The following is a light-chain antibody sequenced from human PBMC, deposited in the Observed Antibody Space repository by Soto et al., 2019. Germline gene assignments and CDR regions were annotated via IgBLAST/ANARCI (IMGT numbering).Light chain of an antibody. CDR1: QSISSN. CDR3: QQYGSSPTT. CDR2: GAS. J-gene: IGKJ1*01. V-gene: IGKV3-20*01. Sequence: EIVLTQSPGTLSLSPGERATLSCWASQSISSNLAWYQQKAGQAPRLLFFGASIRATGIPDRFSGSGSGTDFTLTIGRLEPEDSAVYHCQQYGSSPTTFGQGTKVDI.